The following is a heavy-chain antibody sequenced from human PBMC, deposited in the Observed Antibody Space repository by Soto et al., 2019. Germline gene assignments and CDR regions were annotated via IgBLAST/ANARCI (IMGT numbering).Heavy chain of an antibody. CDR3: AKKDLSSDFDY. V-gene: IGHV3-30*18. CDR2: ISYDGSNK. CDR1: GFTFSSYG. J-gene: IGHJ4*02. D-gene: IGHD6-13*01. Sequence: GGSLRLSCAASGFTFSSYGMHWVRQAPGKGLEWVAVISYDGSNKYYADSVKGRFTMSRDNSKNTLYLQMNSLRAEDTAVYYCAKKDLSSDFDYWGQGTLVTVSS.